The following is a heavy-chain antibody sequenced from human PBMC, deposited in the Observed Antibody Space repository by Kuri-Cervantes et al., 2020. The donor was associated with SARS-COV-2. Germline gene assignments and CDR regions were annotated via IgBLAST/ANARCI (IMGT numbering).Heavy chain of an antibody. D-gene: IGHD5-12*01. J-gene: IGHJ4*02. CDR1: GFTFSDYY. CDR2: ISSRGSTI. V-gene: IGHV3-11*04. CDR3: ARETTRGGYDY. Sequence: GESLKISCAASGFTFSDYYMSWIRQAPGKGLEWVSYISSRGSTIYYADSVKGRFTISRDNAKNSLYLQMNSLRAEDTAVYYCARETTRGGYDYWGQGTLVTVSS.